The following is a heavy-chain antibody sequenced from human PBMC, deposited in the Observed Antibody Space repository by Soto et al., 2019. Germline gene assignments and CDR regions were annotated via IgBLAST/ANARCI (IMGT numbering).Heavy chain of an antibody. CDR2: ISANNGNT. CDR3: ARVMLPVTTESPWFDP. D-gene: IGHD4-17*01. J-gene: IGHJ5*02. V-gene: IGHV1-18*04. CDR1: GYTFTSYG. Sequence: QVQLVQSGAEVKQPGASVKVSCKASGYTFTSYGIIWVRQAPGQGLEWMEWISANNGNTNYAQKLQGRVTMTTDTSPTTAYMELRSLKSDDTAVYYCARVMLPVTTESPWFDPWGQGTLVTVSS.